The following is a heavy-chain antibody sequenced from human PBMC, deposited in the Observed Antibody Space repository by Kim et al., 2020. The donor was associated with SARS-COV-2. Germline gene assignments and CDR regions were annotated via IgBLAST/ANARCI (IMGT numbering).Heavy chain of an antibody. Sequence: GGSLRLSCAASGFTFSSYGMHWVRQAPGKGLEWVAVISYDGSNKYYADSVKGRFTISRDNSKNTLYLQMNSLRAEDTAVYYCAKESGSGCYYAWTDYYDGMDVWGQGTTVTVSS. J-gene: IGHJ6*02. V-gene: IGHV3-30*18. CDR2: ISYDGSNK. CDR3: AKESGSGCYYAWTDYYDGMDV. D-gene: IGHD3-10*01. CDR1: GFTFSSYG.